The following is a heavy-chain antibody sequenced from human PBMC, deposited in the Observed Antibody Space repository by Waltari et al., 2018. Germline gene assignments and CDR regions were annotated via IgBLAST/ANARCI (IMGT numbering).Heavy chain of an antibody. V-gene: IGHV4-30-4*08. D-gene: IGHD2-8*02. Sequence: QVQLQESGPGLVKPSQTLSLTCKVSGGSISSGYYHWSWIRQPPGKGLEWIGYIYNIGNTHYSPSLKSRVTISVDTSKNQFSLKLSSVTAADTAMYYCASRKDYCTGDVCYMRDGFDIWGQGTMVTVSS. CDR1: GGSISSGYYH. CDR2: IYNIGNT. J-gene: IGHJ3*02. CDR3: ASRKDYCTGDVCYMRDGFDI.